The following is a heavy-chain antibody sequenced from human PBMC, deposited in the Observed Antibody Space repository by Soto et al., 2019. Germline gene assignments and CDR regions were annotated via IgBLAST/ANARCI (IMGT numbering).Heavy chain of an antibody. CDR3: AKDVRGSGSYYPTGVDY. J-gene: IGHJ4*02. D-gene: IGHD3-10*01. CDR2: ISWNSGSI. V-gene: IGHV3-9*01. CDR1: GFTFDDYA. Sequence: GVSLRLSCAASGFTFDDYAMHWVRQAPGKGLEWVSGISWNSGSIGYADSVKGRFTISRDNAKNSLYLQMNSLRAEDTALYYCAKDVRGSGSYYPTGVDYWGQGTLVTVSS.